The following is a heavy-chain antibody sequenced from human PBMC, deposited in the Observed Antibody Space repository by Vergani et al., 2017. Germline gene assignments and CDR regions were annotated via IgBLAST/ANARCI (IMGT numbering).Heavy chain of an antibody. D-gene: IGHD1-26*01. V-gene: IGHV3-7*05. Sequence: EVQLVESGGGLVQPGGSLRLSCAASGFTFSSYWMSWVRQAPGKGLEWVANIKQDGSEKYYVDSVKGRFTISRDNAKNSLYLQMNSLRAEDTAVYYCARGQREIIVGATFSGAFDIWGQGTMVTVSS. CDR1: GFTFSSYW. CDR3: ARGQREIIVGATFSGAFDI. J-gene: IGHJ3*02. CDR2: IKQDGSEK.